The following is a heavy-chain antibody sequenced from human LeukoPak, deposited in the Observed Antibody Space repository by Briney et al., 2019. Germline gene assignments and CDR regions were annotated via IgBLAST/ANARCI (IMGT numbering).Heavy chain of an antibody. V-gene: IGHV3-48*03. D-gene: IGHD3-22*01. CDR2: ITTSGSTM. Sequence: GGSLRLSCGASGFTLSTYEMNWVRQAPGKGLEWVSYITTSGSTMYYADSVKGRFTISRDNAKSSLYLQMNSLRAEDTAVYYCARRGFYDTSGYLFDYWGQGTLVTVSS. CDR3: ARRGFYDTSGYLFDY. J-gene: IGHJ4*02. CDR1: GFTLSTYE.